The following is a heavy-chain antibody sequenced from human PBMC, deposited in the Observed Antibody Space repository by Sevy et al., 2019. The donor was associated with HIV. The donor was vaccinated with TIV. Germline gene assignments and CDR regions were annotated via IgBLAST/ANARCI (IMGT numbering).Heavy chain of an antibody. CDR2: IWYDGSNK. Sequence: GGSLRLSCAASGFTFSSYGMHWVRQAPGKGLEWVAGIWYDGSNKDYADSVKGRFTISRDNSKNTLYLQMNSLRAEDTAVYYCARDISRYYFAYWGQGTLVTVSS. CDR1: GFTFSSYG. D-gene: IGHD4-17*01. J-gene: IGHJ4*02. CDR3: ARDISRYYFAY. V-gene: IGHV3-33*01.